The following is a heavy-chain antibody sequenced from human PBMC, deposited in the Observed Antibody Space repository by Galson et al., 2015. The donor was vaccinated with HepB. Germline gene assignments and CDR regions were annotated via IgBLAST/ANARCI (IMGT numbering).Heavy chain of an antibody. J-gene: IGHJ6*02. D-gene: IGHD3-3*01. V-gene: IGHV1-3*01. Sequence: SVKVSCKASGYTFTSYAMHWVRQAPGQRLEWMGWINAGNGNTKYSQKFQGRVTITRDTSASTAYMELSSLRSEDTAVYYCARLRLSSDFWSGSLSHYYYYGMDVWGQGTTVTVSS. CDR1: GYTFTSYA. CDR2: INAGNGNT. CDR3: ARLRLSSDFWSGSLSHYYYYGMDV.